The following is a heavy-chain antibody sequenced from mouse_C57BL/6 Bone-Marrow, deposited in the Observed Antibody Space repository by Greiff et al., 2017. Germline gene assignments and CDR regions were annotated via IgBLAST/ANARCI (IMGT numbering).Heavy chain of an antibody. CDR3: TSFITTVPY. J-gene: IGHJ2*01. Sequence: QVQLQQSGAELVRPGASVTLSCKASGYTFTDYEMHWVKQTPVHGLEWIGAIDPETGGTAYNQKFKGKAILTADKSSSTAYMELRSLTSEDSAVYYCTSFITTVPYWGQGTTLTVSS. CDR1: GYTFTDYE. D-gene: IGHD1-1*01. V-gene: IGHV1-15*01. CDR2: IDPETGGT.